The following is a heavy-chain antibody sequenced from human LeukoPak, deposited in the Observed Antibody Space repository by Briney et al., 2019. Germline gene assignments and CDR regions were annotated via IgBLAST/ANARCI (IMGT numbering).Heavy chain of an antibody. Sequence: GGSLRLSCAASGFTFRKYWMTWVRQAPGQGLEWVANIKQDGSEKYQVDSVKGRFTISRDNAKNSLYLDMNRVRAEDTAVYYCARESHMVAPSDYYYYMDVWGKGTTVTVSS. CDR2: IKQDGSEK. CDR1: GFTFRKYW. V-gene: IGHV3-7*01. CDR3: ARESHMVAPSDYYYYMDV. J-gene: IGHJ6*03. D-gene: IGHD5-12*01.